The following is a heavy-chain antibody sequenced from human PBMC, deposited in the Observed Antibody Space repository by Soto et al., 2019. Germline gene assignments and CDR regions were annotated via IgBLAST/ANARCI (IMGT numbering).Heavy chain of an antibody. D-gene: IGHD3-10*01. CDR1: GGSISSYY. J-gene: IGHJ5*02. V-gene: IGHV4-4*07. CDR2: IYTSGST. CDR3: ARDHSITMVRGVMVPDWFDP. Sequence: SETLSLTCSVSGGSISSYYWSWIRQPAGKGLEWIGRIYTSGSTNYNPSLKSRVTMSVDTSKNQFSLKLSSVTAADTAVYYCARDHSITMVRGVMVPDWFDPWGQGTLVTVSS.